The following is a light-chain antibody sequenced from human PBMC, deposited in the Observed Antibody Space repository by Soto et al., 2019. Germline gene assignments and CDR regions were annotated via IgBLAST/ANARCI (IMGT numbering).Light chain of an antibody. Sequence: QMPRLLSTLLAPLGARAPTISRASQPISSGLAWYQQKPGKAPKLLSYKASTLKSGVPSRFSGSGSGTEFTLTISSLQPDDFATYYCQHYNSYSEAFGQGTKVELK. CDR3: QHYNSYSEA. V-gene: IGKV1-5*03. CDR1: QPISSG. CDR2: KAS. J-gene: IGKJ1*01.